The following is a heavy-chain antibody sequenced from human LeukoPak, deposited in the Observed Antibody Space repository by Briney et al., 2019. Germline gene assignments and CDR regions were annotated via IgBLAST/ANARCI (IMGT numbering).Heavy chain of an antibody. CDR3: AKDRERYYYDSSGVAH. Sequence: GGSLRLSCAASGFTFSSYAMSWVRQAPGKGLEWVSAISGSGGSTYYADSVKGRFTISRDNSKNTLYLQMNSLRAEDTAVYYCAKDRERYYYDSSGVAHWGQGTLVTVSS. CDR2: ISGSGGST. J-gene: IGHJ4*02. D-gene: IGHD3-22*01. V-gene: IGHV3-23*01. CDR1: GFTFSSYA.